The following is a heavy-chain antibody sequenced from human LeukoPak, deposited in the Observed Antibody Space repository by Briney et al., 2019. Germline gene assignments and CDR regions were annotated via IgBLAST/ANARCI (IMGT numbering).Heavy chain of an antibody. V-gene: IGHV3-23*01. CDR3: AKVRDFWSGYPYYFDY. Sequence: PGGSLRLSCAASGFTFSSYAMHWVRQAPGKGLEWVSAISGSGGSTYYADSVKGRFTTSRDNSKNTLYLQMNSLRAEDTAVYYCAKVRDFWSGYPYYFDYWGQGTLVTVSS. J-gene: IGHJ4*02. CDR1: GFTFSSYA. CDR2: ISGSGGST. D-gene: IGHD3-3*01.